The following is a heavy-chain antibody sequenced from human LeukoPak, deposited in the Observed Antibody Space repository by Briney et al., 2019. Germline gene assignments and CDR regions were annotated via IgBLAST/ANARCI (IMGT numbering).Heavy chain of an antibody. Sequence: SVTVSCKASGGTFSSYAISWVRQAPGQGLEWMGRIIPILGIANYAQKFQGRVTITAGKSTSTAYMELSSLRSEDTAVYYCAREDYGDSGALDYWGQGTLVTVSS. CDR3: AREDYGDSGALDY. CDR1: GGTFSSYA. V-gene: IGHV1-69*04. CDR2: IIPILGIA. J-gene: IGHJ4*02. D-gene: IGHD4-17*01.